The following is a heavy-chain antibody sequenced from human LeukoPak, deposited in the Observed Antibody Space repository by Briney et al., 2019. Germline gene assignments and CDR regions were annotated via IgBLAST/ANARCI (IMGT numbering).Heavy chain of an antibody. J-gene: IGHJ4*02. D-gene: IGHD6-13*01. CDR1: GGSISSSSYS. CDR3: ARRIAAAGTGEYFDY. Sequence: SETLSLTCTVSGGSISSSSYSWGWIRQPPGKGLEWIGSIYYSGSTYYNPSLKSRVTISVDTSKNQFSLKLSSVTAADTAVYYCARRIAAAGTGEYFDYWGQGTLVTVSS. V-gene: IGHV4-39*01. CDR2: IYYSGST.